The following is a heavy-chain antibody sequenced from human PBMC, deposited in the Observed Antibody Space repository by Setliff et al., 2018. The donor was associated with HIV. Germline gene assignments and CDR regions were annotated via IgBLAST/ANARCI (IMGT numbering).Heavy chain of an antibody. V-gene: IGHV4-39*07. CDR1: GGSSNTPTYY. J-gene: IGHJ4*02. Sequence: SETQSLPCGVSGGSSNTPTYYWGWIRQHPGKGLEWIGSIHYSGSPHYNPSLQSRVTLSVDTSKNQFSLTLTSVTAADTAVYYCASGGRSDGYHIASWGQGILVTVSS. CDR3: ASGGRSDGYHIAS. D-gene: IGHD2-15*01. CDR2: IHYSGSP.